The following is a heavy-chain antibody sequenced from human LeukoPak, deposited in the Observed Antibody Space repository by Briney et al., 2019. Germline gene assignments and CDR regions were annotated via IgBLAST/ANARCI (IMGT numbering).Heavy chain of an antibody. CDR3: SGCGGSCSFGGYYFDY. D-gene: IGHD2-15*01. Sequence: GGSLRLSCAASGFTFSSYGMHWVRQAPGKGLEWVAFIRYDGSNKYYADSVKGRFTISRDNSKNTLYLQMNSLRAEDTAVYYCSGCGGSCSFGGYYFDYWGQGTLVTVSS. J-gene: IGHJ4*02. CDR1: GFTFSSYG. V-gene: IGHV3-30*02. CDR2: IRYDGSNK.